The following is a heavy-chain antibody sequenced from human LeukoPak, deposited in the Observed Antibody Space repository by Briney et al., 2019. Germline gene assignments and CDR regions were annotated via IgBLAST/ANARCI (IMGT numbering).Heavy chain of an antibody. V-gene: IGHV4-39*01. CDR2: IYYSGST. CDR1: GGSISRTSYY. Sequence: SETLSLTCTVSGGSISRTSYYWGWARQPPGKGLDWIGSIYYSGSTYYNPSLKSRVTISVDTSKNHFSLKLTSVTAADTAVYYCARRIPTFFFDYWGQGTLVTVSS. J-gene: IGHJ4*02. D-gene: IGHD2-21*01. CDR3: ARRIPTFFFDY.